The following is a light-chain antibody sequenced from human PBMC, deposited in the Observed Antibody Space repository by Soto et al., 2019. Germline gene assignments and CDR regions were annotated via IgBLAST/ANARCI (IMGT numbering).Light chain of an antibody. CDR1: QIISSN. J-gene: IGKJ1*01. CDR3: QQYHNWWT. CDR2: GAS. V-gene: IGKV3-15*01. Sequence: IVMTQSPGTLSVSPGERATLSCRASQIISSNLAWYQQKPGQAPRLLIYGASTRATGIPARFSGSGSGTEFTITISSLQSEDFAVYYCQQYHNWWTFGQGTKVEMK.